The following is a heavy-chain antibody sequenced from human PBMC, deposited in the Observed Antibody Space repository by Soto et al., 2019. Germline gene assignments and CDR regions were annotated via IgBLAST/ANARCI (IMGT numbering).Heavy chain of an antibody. V-gene: IGHV5-10-1*01. CDR3: ALIAVAGWGSISSVAFDI. CDR1: GYSFTSYW. Sequence: GESLKISCKGSGYSFTSYWISWVRQMPGKGLEWMGRIDPSDSYTNYSPSFQGHVTISADKSISTAYLQWSSLKASDTAMYYCALIAVAGWGSISSVAFDIWGQGTMVTVSS. D-gene: IGHD6-19*01. CDR2: IDPSDSYT. J-gene: IGHJ3*02.